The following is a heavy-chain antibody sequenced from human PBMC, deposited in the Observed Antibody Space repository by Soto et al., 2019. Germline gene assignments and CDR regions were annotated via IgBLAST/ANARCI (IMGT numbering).Heavy chain of an antibody. Sequence: QVQLQESGPGLVKPSQTLSLTCTVSGASISSGGYYWSWIRQHPGKGLEWLGYIYDSGTTYYNPSLESRLAISVDTSKDQFSLKLTSVTAADTAVYYCARASVSSSTYYFQFDYLGQGTLVTVSS. V-gene: IGHV4-31*03. CDR1: GASISSGGYY. J-gene: IGHJ4*02. CDR2: IYDSGTT. CDR3: ARASVSSSTYYFQFDY. D-gene: IGHD3-22*01.